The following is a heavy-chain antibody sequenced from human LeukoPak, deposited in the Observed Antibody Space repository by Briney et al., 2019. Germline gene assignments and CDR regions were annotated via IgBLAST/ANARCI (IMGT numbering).Heavy chain of an antibody. V-gene: IGHV3-30*18. Sequence: GRSLRLSCAASGFTFSSYGMHWVRQAPGKGLEWVAVISYDGSNKYYADSVKGRFTISRDNSKNTLYLQMNSLRAEDTAVYYCAKVMNVTMVRGALDYWGQGTLVTVSS. CDR3: AKVMNVTMVRGALDY. D-gene: IGHD3-10*01. J-gene: IGHJ4*02. CDR2: ISYDGSNK. CDR1: GFTFSSYG.